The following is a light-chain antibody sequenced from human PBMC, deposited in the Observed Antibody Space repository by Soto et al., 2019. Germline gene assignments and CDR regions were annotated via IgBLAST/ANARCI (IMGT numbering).Light chain of an antibody. V-gene: IGKV3-11*01. Sequence: ESVWTQATATLSLSTGERATLSCRASQSVSGFVAWFQQKPGQAPRLLIYDASKRATGIPARFSGSGFGTDFTLTISRLEPEDFAVYYCQHYGSSLITFGQGTRLEIK. J-gene: IGKJ5*01. CDR2: DAS. CDR3: QHYGSSLIT. CDR1: QSVSGF.